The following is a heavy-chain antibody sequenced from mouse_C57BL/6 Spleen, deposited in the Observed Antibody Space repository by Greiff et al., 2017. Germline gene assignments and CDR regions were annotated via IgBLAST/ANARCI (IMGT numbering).Heavy chain of an antibody. CDR3: TRWGDWDVDFDY. D-gene: IGHD4-1*01. J-gene: IGHJ2*01. CDR1: GYTFTDYE. V-gene: IGHV1-15*01. Sequence: QVQLKQSGAELVRPGASVTLSCKASGYTFTDYEMHWVKQTPVHGLEWIGAIDPETGGTAYNQKFKGKAILTADKSSSTAYMELRSLTSEDSAVYYCTRWGDWDVDFDYWGQGTTLTVSS. CDR2: IDPETGGT.